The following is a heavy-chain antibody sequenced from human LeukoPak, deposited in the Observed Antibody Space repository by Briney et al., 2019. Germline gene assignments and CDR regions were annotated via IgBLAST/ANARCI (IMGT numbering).Heavy chain of an antibody. V-gene: IGHV4-34*01. Sequence: SETLSLTCAVYGGSFSGYYWSWIRQPPGKGLEWIGEINHSGSTNYNPSLKSRVTISVDTSKNQFSLKLSSVTAADTAVYYCARHNGPYYCSSTSCYRSGAFDIWGQGTMVTVSS. CDR3: ARHNGPYYCSSTSCYRSGAFDI. D-gene: IGHD2-2*02. CDR2: INHSGST. J-gene: IGHJ3*02. CDR1: GGSFSGYY.